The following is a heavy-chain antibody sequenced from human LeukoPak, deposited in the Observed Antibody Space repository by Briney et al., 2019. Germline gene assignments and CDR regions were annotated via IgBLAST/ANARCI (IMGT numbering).Heavy chain of an antibody. CDR3: ARGAPYYYYYGMDV. J-gene: IGHJ6*02. CDR2: INPNSGGT. CDR1: GYTFTGYY. V-gene: IGHV1-2*02. Sequence: GASVKVSCKASGYTFTGYYMHWVRQAPGQGLEWMGWINPNSGGTNYAQKFQGRVTMTRDTSISTAYMELSRLRSDDTAVYYCARGAPYYYYYGMDVWGRGTTVTVSS.